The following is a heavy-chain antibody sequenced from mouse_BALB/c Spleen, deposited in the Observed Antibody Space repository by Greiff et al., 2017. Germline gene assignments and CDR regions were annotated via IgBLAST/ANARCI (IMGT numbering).Heavy chain of an antibody. D-gene: IGHD2-3*01. J-gene: IGHJ4*01. CDR3: ARGHDGYYYAMDY. Sequence: EVKVVESGGGLVKPGGSLKLSCAASGFTFSDYYMYWVRQTPEKRLEWVATISDGGSYTYYPDSVKGRFTISRDNAKNNLYLQMSSLKSEDTAMYYCARGHDGYYYAMDYWGQGTSVTVSA. V-gene: IGHV5-4*02. CDR2: ISDGGSYT. CDR1: GFTFSDYY.